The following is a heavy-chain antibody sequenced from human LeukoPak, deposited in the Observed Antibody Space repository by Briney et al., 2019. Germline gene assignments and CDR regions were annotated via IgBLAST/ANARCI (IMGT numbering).Heavy chain of an antibody. CDR1: GFTFSHFA. J-gene: IGHJ4*02. CDR3: AKKSPACGGDCYCLFDF. D-gene: IGHD2-21*02. V-gene: IGHV3-23*01. Sequence: GGSLRLSCAASGFTFSHFAMTWVRQAPGKGLEWVSTVTYSGGSTYYADSVKGRFTISRDNSKNTLYLQMNSLRAEDTAVYYCAKKSPACGGDCYCLFDFWGQGTLVTVSS. CDR2: VTYSGGST.